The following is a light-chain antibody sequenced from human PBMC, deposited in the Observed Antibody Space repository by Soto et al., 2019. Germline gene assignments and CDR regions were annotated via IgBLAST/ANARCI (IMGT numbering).Light chain of an antibody. CDR1: QSISDF. V-gene: IGKV1-39*01. J-gene: IGKJ2*01. CDR3: QQSYNSPPQYT. CDR2: AAS. Sequence: DILMTQSPSSLSASVGDRVTITCRASQSISDFLNWYQQKPGTLPKLLIYAASTLQSGVPSRFSGSGSGTDFTLTISGLQPEDFATYYCQQSYNSPPQYTFGQGTKLEIK.